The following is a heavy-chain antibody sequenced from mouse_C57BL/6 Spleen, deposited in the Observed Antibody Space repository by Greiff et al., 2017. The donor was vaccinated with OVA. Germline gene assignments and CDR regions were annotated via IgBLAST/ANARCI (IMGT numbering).Heavy chain of an antibody. CDR2: ISDGGSYT. CDR3: ARGWLRRDYAMDY. V-gene: IGHV5-4*03. CDR1: GFTFSSYA. J-gene: IGHJ4*01. D-gene: IGHD2-2*01. Sequence: DVKLVESGGGLVKPGGSLKLSCAASGFTFSSYAMSWVRQTPEKRLEWVATISDGGSYTYYPDNVKGRFTISRDNAKNNLYLQMSHLKSEDTAMYYCARGWLRRDYAMDYWGQGTSVTVSS.